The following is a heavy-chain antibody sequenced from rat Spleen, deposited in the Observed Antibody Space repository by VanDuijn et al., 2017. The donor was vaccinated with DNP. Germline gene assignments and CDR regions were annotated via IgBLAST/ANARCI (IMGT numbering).Heavy chain of an antibody. CDR3: ARFPTGSDY. J-gene: IGHJ2*01. CDR1: GYSITSNY. CDR2: ISYSGST. V-gene: IGHV3-1*01. Sequence: EVQLQESGPGLVRPSQSFSLTCSVTGYSITSNYWGWIRKFPGNKMEYIGHISYSGSTNYNPSLKSRISITRDTSKNHFFLHLNSVTTEDTATYYCARFPTGSDYWGQGVMVTVSS. D-gene: IGHD5-1*01.